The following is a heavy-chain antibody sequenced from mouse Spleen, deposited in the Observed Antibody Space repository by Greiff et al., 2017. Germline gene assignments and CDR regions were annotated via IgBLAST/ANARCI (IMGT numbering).Heavy chain of an antibody. CDR3: ARDYYGILSYAMDY. D-gene: IGHD1-1*01. Sequence: EVKVEESGPGLVKPSQSLSLTCSVTGYSITSGYYWNWIRQFPGNKLEWMGYISYDGSNNYNPSLKNRISITRDTSKNQFFLKLNSVTTEDTATYYCARDYYGILSYAMDYWGQGTSVTVSS. CDR2: ISYDGSN. CDR1: GYSITSGYY. V-gene: IGHV3-6*01. J-gene: IGHJ4*01.